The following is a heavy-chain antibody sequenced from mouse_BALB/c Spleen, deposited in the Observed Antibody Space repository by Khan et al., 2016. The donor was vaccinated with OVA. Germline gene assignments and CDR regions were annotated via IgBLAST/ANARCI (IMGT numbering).Heavy chain of an antibody. CDR2: INPASSTI. J-gene: IGHJ2*01. Sequence: EVKLLESGGGLVQPGGSLKLSCAASGFDFSRYWMSWVRQAPGKGLEWIGEINPASSTINYTPSLKDKFIISRDNAKNTLYLQMSKVRSEDTALYYCARLYYSGYFDSWGPGTTLTVSS. D-gene: IGHD1-1*01. CDR1: GFDFSRYW. V-gene: IGHV4-1*02. CDR3: ARLYYSGYFDS.